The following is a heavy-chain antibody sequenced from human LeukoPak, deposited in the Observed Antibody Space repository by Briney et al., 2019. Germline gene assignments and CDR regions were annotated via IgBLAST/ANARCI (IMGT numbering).Heavy chain of an antibody. Sequence: ASVKVSCKASGYTFTSYGISWVRQAPGQGLEWMGWISAYNGNTNYAQKLQGRVTMTTDTSTSTAYMELRSLRSDDTAVYYCARGDCSGGSCYHLYYYYYMDVWGKGTTVTVSS. V-gene: IGHV1-18*01. CDR2: ISAYNGNT. CDR3: ARGDCSGGSCYHLYYYYYMDV. J-gene: IGHJ6*03. CDR1: GYTFTSYG. D-gene: IGHD2-15*01.